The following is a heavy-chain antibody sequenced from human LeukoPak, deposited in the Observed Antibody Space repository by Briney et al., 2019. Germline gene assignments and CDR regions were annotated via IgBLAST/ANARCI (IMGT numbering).Heavy chain of an antibody. V-gene: IGHV4-59*01. CDR3: AREANYYGSGSYFEGTFDY. J-gene: IGHJ4*02. CDR2: IYHSGST. D-gene: IGHD3-10*01. Sequence: SETLSLTCTVSGGSISSYYWSWIRQPPGKGLEWIGYIYHSGSTNYNPSLKSRVTISVDTSKNEFSLKLTSVTAADTAVYYCAREANYYGSGSYFEGTFDYWGQGSLVTVSS. CDR1: GGSISSYY.